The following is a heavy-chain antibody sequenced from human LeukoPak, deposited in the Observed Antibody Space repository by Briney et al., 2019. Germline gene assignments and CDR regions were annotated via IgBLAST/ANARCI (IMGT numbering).Heavy chain of an antibody. V-gene: IGHV4-39*01. Sequence: SETLSLTCTVSGGSISSSSYYWGWVRQPPGKGLEWIGSIYYSGTTYYNPSLKSRVTMSVDTSKDQFPLRLSSVTAADTAVYYCARLVDSSGYYFNWYFDLWGRGTLVTVSS. J-gene: IGHJ2*01. D-gene: IGHD3-22*01. CDR3: ARLVDSSGYYFNWYFDL. CDR1: GGSISSSSYY. CDR2: IYYSGTT.